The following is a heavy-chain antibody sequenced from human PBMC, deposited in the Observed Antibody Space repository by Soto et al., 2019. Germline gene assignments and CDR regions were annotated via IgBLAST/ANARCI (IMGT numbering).Heavy chain of an antibody. CDR2: ISGSDGKT. Sequence: LRLSCVASGFSFGSYALTWVRQAPGKGLEWVSTISGSDGKTFYADAVKGRFSISRDISQSTLYLQMNSLRADDTAIYYCARWSYLDYWGQGTRVTVSS. CDR3: ARWSYLDY. J-gene: IGHJ4*02. V-gene: IGHV3-23*01. D-gene: IGHD3-3*01. CDR1: GFSFGSYA.